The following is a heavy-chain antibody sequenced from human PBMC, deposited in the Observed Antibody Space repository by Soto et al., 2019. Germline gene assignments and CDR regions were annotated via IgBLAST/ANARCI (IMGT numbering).Heavy chain of an antibody. D-gene: IGHD3-10*01. CDR1: GGSISSNNYY. CDR3: AKFYGSGSTTFDY. J-gene: IGHJ4*02. Sequence: QVQLQESGPGLVKPSQTLSLTCTVSGGSISSNNYYWSWIRQPPGKGLEWIGYIYYSGSTYYNPSLKGRVTISVDTSKNQFSLKLSSVTAADTAVYYCAKFYGSGSTTFDYWGQGTLVTVSS. V-gene: IGHV4-30-4*01. CDR2: IYYSGST.